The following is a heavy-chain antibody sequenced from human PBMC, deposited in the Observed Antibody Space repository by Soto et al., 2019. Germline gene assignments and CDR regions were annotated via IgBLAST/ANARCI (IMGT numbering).Heavy chain of an antibody. CDR2: INGGDRT. J-gene: IGHJ6*02. CDR1: GFSVSVNF. Sequence: EVQLVESGGGLVQPGGSLRLSCAASGFSVSVNFMSWVRQAPGKGLEWVSDINGGDRTNYADSVKGRFTISRDDTENTLSLLMNSLRAEDTAVYYCGRENYYYGMDVWGQGTTVTVSS. CDR3: GRENYYYGMDV. V-gene: IGHV3-66*01.